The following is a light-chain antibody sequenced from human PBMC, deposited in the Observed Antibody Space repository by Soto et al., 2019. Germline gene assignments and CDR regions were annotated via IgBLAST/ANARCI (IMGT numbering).Light chain of an antibody. CDR1: SSDIGTYNH. CDR2: EDI. J-gene: IGLJ1*01. Sequence: QSVLTQPRSVSGSPGQSIAISCAGTSSDIGTYNHVSWYQQHPGKAPQLIIYEDINRPSGLSSRFSGSKSGNTASLTISGLQAEDEADYFCCSYTTSSTLVCGTGTKVTVL. V-gene: IGLV2-14*01. CDR3: CSYTTSSTLV.